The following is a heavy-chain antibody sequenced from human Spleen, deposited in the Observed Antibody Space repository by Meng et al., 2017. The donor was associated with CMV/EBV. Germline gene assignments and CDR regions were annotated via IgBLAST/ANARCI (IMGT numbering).Heavy chain of an antibody. J-gene: IGHJ5*02. CDR2: INPNSGGT. V-gene: IGHV1-2*02. Sequence: SGFTFTAYYRHWVRQAPGQGLEWMGWINPNSGGTNYAQKFQGRVTMTRDTSISTAYMELSSLRSDDTAVYYCAALGRIAAADTRFDPWGQGTLVTVSS. D-gene: IGHD6-13*01. CDR3: AALGRIAAADTRFDP. CDR1: GFTFTAYY.